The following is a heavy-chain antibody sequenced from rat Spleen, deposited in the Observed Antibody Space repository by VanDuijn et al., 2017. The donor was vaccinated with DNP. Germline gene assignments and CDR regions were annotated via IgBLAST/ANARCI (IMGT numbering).Heavy chain of an antibody. CDR2: MWSGGST. Sequence: VQLKESGPGLVQPSETLSLTCTVSGFSLTDYSVHWVRQPPGKGLEWMGVMWSGGSTAYNSALKSRLSISRDTSKSQVFLEMTSLQTEDIGIYYCARGGNTPFDYWGQGVMVTVSS. CDR3: ARGGNTPFDY. D-gene: IGHD1-11*01. J-gene: IGHJ2*01. CDR1: GFSLTDYS. V-gene: IGHV2S63*01.